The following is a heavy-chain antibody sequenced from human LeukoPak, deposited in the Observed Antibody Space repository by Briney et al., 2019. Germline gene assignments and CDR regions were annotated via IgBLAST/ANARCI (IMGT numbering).Heavy chain of an antibody. CDR1: GFTFSSYS. J-gene: IGHJ6*02. V-gene: IGHV3-21*01. CDR3: ARDESRPSREGVVPAADLYYYYGIDV. CDR2: ISSSSSYI. Sequence: KPGGSLRLSCAASGFTFSSYSMTWVRQAPGKGLEWVSSISSSSSYIYYADSVKGRFTISRDNAKNSLYLQMNSLRAEDTAVYYCARDESRPSREGVVPAADLYYYYGIDVWGQGTTVTVSS. D-gene: IGHD2-2*01.